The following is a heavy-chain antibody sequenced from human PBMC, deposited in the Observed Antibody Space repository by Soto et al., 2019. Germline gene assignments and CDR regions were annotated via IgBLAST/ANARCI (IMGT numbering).Heavy chain of an antibody. CDR3: ARGGEYDSSGFYVD. V-gene: IGHV1-69*01. D-gene: IGHD3-22*01. Sequence: QVQLVQSGAEVKKPGSSVKVSCKASGGTFSNYGIGWVRQAPGQGLEWMGGIIRIFGTTNYAQKFQGRVTITADQSTSTANMELSSLRSEDTAVYYCARGGEYDSSGFYVDWGQGTLVTVSS. J-gene: IGHJ4*02. CDR2: IIRIFGTT. CDR1: GGTFSNYG.